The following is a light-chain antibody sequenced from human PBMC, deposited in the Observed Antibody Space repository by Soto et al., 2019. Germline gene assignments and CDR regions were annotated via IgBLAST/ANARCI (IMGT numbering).Light chain of an antibody. V-gene: IGKV1-39*01. Sequence: DTQMTQSPSSLSASVGDRVTITCRASQSIVTYLNWYLQKPGKAPKLLIYAASNLQSGVPSRFSGSGSGTDFTLTISSLQPEDFATYFCQQSYSTPPWTFGQGTKVEIK. CDR3: QQSYSTPPWT. CDR1: QSIVTY. J-gene: IGKJ1*01. CDR2: AAS.